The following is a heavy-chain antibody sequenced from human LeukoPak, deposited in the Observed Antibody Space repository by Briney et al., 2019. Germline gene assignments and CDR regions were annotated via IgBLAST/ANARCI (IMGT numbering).Heavy chain of an antibody. Sequence: PGGSLRLSCAASGFTFSSYAMHWVRQAPGKGLEWVAVISYDGSNKYYADSVKGRFTISRDNSKNTLYLQMNSLRAEDTAVYYCARSSSGWWTPGDYWGQGTLVTVSS. J-gene: IGHJ4*02. D-gene: IGHD6-19*01. CDR1: GFTFSSYA. CDR3: ARSSSGWWTPGDY. CDR2: ISYDGSNK. V-gene: IGHV3-30-3*01.